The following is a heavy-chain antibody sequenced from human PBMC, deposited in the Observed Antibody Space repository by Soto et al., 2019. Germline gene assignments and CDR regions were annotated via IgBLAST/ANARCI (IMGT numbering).Heavy chain of an antibody. CDR3: ARARGGRGVWDNWFDP. CDR2: ISYDGSNK. J-gene: IGHJ5*02. V-gene: IGHV3-30-3*01. CDR1: GFTFSSYA. Sequence: QVQLVESGGGVVQPGRSLRLSCAASGFTFSSYAMHWVRQAPGKGLEWVAVISYDGSNKYYADSVKGRFTISRDNSKNTLYLQMNSLRAEDTAVYYCARARGGRGVWDNWFDPWGQGTLVTVSS. D-gene: IGHD3-16*01.